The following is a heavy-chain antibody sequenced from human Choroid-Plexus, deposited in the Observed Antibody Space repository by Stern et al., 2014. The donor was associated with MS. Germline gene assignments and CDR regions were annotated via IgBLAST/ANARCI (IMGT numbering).Heavy chain of an antibody. CDR2: IAYDGSK. CDR3: AKDRQYLTFFFDF. J-gene: IGHJ4*02. V-gene: IGHV3-30*18. D-gene: IGHD2/OR15-2a*01. Sequence: MQLVVSGGGVVQPGRPRRLPCAASGFSFSSFGMHCVRQAPGKGLEWVDLIAYDGSKDYEDYVKGRFAISRDKSKNALYLQMNSLRAEDTAVYYCAKDRQYLTFFFDFWGQGSLVTVSS. CDR1: GFSFSSFG.